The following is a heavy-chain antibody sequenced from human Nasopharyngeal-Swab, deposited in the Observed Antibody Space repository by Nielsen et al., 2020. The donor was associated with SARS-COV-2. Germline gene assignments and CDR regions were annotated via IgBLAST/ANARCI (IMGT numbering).Heavy chain of an antibody. V-gene: IGHV1-58*01. J-gene: IGHJ4*02. Sequence: LVKVSCKASGFTFTSSAVQWVRQARGQRLEWIGWIVVGSGNTNYAQKFQERVTITRDMSTSTAYIELSSLRSEDTTVYYCAADSTRDDYGGNGVDYFDYWGQGTLVTVSS. CDR2: IVVGSGNT. D-gene: IGHD4-23*01. CDR1: GFTFTSSA. CDR3: AADSTRDDYGGNGVDYFDY.